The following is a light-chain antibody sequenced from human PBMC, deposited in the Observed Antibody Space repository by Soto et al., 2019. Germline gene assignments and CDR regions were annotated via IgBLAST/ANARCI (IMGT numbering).Light chain of an antibody. CDR3: QSYDTTILNV. Sequence: QSVSESPGKTVTISCTGSSGSIASDYEDNQRPSGVPDRFSGSIDISSNSASLTISGLKTEDEADYYCQSYDTTILNVFGSGTQLTVL. J-gene: IGLJ6*01. V-gene: IGLV6-57*02. CDR2: EDN. CDR1: SGSIASDY.